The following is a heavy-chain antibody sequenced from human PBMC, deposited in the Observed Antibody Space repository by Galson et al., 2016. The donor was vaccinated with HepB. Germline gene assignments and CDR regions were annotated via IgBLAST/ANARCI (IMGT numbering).Heavy chain of an antibody. Sequence: SLRLSCAASGFSYRDYAMHWVRQAPGKGLEWVAVISYDRNNKYYADSVTGRFTISRDSSKSTVSLQMDSLRHEDTAMYYCVRAVEQLLVLPRYFQHWGQGTLVTVSS. J-gene: IGHJ1*01. V-gene: IGHV3-30-3*01. D-gene: IGHD6-19*01. CDR2: ISYDRNNK. CDR3: VRAVEQLLVLPRYFQH. CDR1: GFSYRDYA.